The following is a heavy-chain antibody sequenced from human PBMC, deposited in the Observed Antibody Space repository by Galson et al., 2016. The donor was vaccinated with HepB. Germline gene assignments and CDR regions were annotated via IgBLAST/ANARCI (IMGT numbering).Heavy chain of an antibody. CDR2: IHTNTGNP. CDR1: GYTFTNYP. V-gene: IGHV7-4-1*02. CDR3: AIPYYDFWSRDLHP. Sequence: SVKVSCKASGYTFTNYPMIWVRQAPGQGLEWMGWIHTNTGNPTYAQGFTGRFVFSSDTSVSTAYLEISSLKAEDTAVYFCAIPYYDFWSRDLHPWGQGTLVTVSS. J-gene: IGHJ5*02. D-gene: IGHD3-3*01.